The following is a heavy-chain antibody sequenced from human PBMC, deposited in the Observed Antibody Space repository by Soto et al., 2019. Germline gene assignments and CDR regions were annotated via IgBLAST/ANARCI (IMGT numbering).Heavy chain of an antibody. CDR1: GGSISSGDYY. Sequence: QVQLQESGPGLVKPSQTLSLTCTVSGGSISSGDYYWSWIRQPPGKGLEWIGYIYYSGSTYYNPSLKSRVTIXXDXSXXQFSLKLSSVTAADTAVYYCARGSCSGGSCYSWSNWGQGTLVTVSS. V-gene: IGHV4-30-4*01. CDR2: IYYSGST. D-gene: IGHD2-15*01. J-gene: IGHJ4*02. CDR3: ARGSCSGGSCYSWSN.